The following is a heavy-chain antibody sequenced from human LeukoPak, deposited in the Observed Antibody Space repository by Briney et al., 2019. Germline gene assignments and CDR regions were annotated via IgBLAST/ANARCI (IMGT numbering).Heavy chain of an antibody. CDR3: ARDQTSGYYYMYYFDY. D-gene: IGHD3-22*01. V-gene: IGHV1-2*02. CDR1: RYTFTGYY. J-gene: IGHJ4*02. CDR2: INPNSGGT. Sequence: ASVKVSCKASRYTFTGYYMHWVRQAPGQGLEWMGWINPNSGGTNYAQKFQGRVTMTRDTSICTAYMELSRLRSDDTAVYYCARDQTSGYYYMYYFDYWGQGTLVTVSS.